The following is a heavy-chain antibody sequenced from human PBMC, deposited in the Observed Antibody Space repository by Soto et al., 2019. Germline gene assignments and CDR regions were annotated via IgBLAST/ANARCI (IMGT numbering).Heavy chain of an antibody. D-gene: IGHD3-16*02. CDR2: IYYSGST. V-gene: IGHV4-39*01. Sequence: PSETLSLTCTVSGGSISSSSYYWGWIRQPPGKGLEWIGSIYYSGSTYYNPSLKSRVTISVDTSKNQFSLKLSSVTAADTAVYYCAKTYYDYVWGNYRPDTFDIWGQGTMVTVSS. CDR3: AKTYYDYVWGNYRPDTFDI. J-gene: IGHJ3*02. CDR1: GGSISSSSYY.